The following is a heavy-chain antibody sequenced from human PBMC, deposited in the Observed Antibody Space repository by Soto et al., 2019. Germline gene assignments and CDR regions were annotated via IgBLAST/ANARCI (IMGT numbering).Heavy chain of an antibody. Sequence: ASVKVSCKASGYTFTEYNLHWVRQAPGQGLEWMGSINPRNGDTDFAQKFQPRVTMTRDTSITTAYMEVFRLTSHDTAVYYCARHRFTSGSDYFDSWGQGTLVTVSS. J-gene: IGHJ4*02. D-gene: IGHD3-16*02. CDR2: INPRNGDT. CDR1: GYTFTEYN. V-gene: IGHV1-2*02. CDR3: ARHRFTSGSDYFDS.